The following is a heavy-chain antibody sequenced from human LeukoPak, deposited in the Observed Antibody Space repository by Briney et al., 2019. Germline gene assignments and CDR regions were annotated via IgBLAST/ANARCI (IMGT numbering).Heavy chain of an antibody. CDR1: GGSISSYY. V-gene: IGHV4-59*01. Sequence: PSETLSLTCTVSGGSISSYYWSWIRQPPGKGREGGVYIYYSGSTNYNPSLKSRVTISVDTSKNQFSLKLSSVTAADTAVYYCAREVRYYDILTGYYYYYGMDVWGQGTTVTVSS. J-gene: IGHJ6*02. CDR2: IYYSGST. D-gene: IGHD3-9*01. CDR3: AREVRYYDILTGYYYYYGMDV.